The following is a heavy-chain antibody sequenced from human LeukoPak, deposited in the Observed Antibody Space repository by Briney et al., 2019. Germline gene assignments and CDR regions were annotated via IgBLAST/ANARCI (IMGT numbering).Heavy chain of an antibody. J-gene: IGHJ2*01. CDR2: IKSKADGGTT. Sequence: GGSLRLSCAASEITFRNAWMSWVRQAPGKGLEWVGRIKSKADGGTTDYAAPVKGRFTISRDDSKNTLYLQMNSLKTEDTAVYYCTTTSSSNTPWWYFDLWGRGTLVTVSS. D-gene: IGHD6-6*01. CDR3: TTTSSSNTPWWYFDL. V-gene: IGHV3-15*01. CDR1: EITFRNAW.